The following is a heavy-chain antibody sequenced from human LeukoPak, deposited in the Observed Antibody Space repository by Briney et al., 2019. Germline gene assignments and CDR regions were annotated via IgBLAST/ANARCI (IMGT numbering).Heavy chain of an antibody. CDR1: GITFSSYG. Sequence: GGSLRLSCAASGITFSSYGMSWVRQAPGKGLEWVSSISSTGGTTYYADSVKGRFTISRDNSKNTLFLQMNSLRAEDTAVYFCARDVGGGDTFDYWGQGTLVTVSS. CDR2: ISSTGGTT. V-gene: IGHV3-23*01. D-gene: IGHD2-21*02. CDR3: ARDVGGGDTFDY. J-gene: IGHJ4*02.